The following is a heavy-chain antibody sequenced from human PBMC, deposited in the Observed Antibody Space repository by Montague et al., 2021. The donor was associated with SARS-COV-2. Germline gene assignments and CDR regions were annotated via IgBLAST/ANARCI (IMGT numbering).Heavy chain of an antibody. V-gene: IGHV4-4*02. Sequence: SETLSLTCVVSGDSISTSHCWTWFRRPPGEGREGVGGIYHTGGTKSKPSPKSRGSMSVDKSWNQFSLMLTSVTAADTAIYYCARKGSGRADLANWGQGTMVTVSS. CDR1: GDSISTSHC. CDR3: ARKGSGRADLAN. CDR2: IYHTGGT. D-gene: IGHD1-26*01. J-gene: IGHJ4*02.